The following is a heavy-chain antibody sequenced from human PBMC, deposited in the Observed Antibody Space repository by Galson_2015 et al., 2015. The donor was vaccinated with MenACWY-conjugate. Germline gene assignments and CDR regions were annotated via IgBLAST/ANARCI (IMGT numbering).Heavy chain of an antibody. D-gene: IGHD1-26*01. V-gene: IGHV3-74*01. CDR2: INPGGSST. Sequence: SLRLSCAASGFIFNIYWMHWVRHAPGKGLVWVSRINPGGSSTTYADSVKDRFTISRDNAKNTLYLQMNSLRPEDTAVFYCAKSRGASFYFDSWGQGTPVTVSP. CDR1: GFIFNIYW. J-gene: IGHJ4*02. CDR3: AKSRGASFYFDS.